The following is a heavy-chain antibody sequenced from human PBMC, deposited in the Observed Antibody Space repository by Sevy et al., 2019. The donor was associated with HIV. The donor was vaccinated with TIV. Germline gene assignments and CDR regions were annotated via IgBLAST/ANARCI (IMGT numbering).Heavy chain of an antibody. CDR2: INPNSGGT. J-gene: IGHJ4*02. CDR3: ARAQLTKIAVAARGLDY. V-gene: IGHV1-2*02. Sequence: ASVKVSCKASGYTFTGYYMHWVRQAPGQGLEWMGWINPNSGGTNYAQKFQGRVTMTRDTSISTAYMEPSRLRSDDTAVYYCARAQLTKIAVAARGLDYWGQGTLVTVSP. D-gene: IGHD6-19*01. CDR1: GYTFTGYY.